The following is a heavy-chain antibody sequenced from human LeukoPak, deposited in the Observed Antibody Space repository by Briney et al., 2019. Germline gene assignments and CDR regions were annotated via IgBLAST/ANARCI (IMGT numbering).Heavy chain of an antibody. CDR1: GGSISSYY. V-gene: IGHV4-4*07. D-gene: IGHD3-10*01. J-gene: IGHJ6*03. CDR3: ARGRSITMVRGVIIHYYYMDV. CDR2: IYTSGST. Sequence: SETLSLTCTVSGGSISSYYWSWIRQPAGKGLEWIGRIYTSGSTNYNPSLKSRVTISVDTSKNQFSLKLSSVTAADTAVYYCARGRSITMVRGVIIHYYYMDVWGKGTTVTVSS.